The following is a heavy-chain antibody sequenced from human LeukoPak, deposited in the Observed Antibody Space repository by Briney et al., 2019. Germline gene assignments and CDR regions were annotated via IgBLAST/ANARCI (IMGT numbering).Heavy chain of an antibody. D-gene: IGHD3-3*01. J-gene: IGHJ4*02. Sequence: GGSLRLSCAASGFNFSIYSMNWVRQAPGKGLERVSYITRSSTTIYYADSVKGRFTISRDNAKNSLYLQMNSLRAEDTAVYYCAKDRVFWSGFGIDYWGQGTLVTVSS. CDR1: GFNFSIYS. V-gene: IGHV3-48*01. CDR3: AKDRVFWSGFGIDY. CDR2: ITRSSTTI.